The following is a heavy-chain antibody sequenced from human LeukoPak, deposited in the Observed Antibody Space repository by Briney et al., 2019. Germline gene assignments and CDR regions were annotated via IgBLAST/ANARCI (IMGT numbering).Heavy chain of an antibody. CDR3: ARGNHYDSSGRFDY. V-gene: IGHV4-4*07. CDR1: GGSISSYY. J-gene: IGHJ4*02. CDR2: IYTSGST. D-gene: IGHD3-22*01. Sequence: RSSETLSLTCTVSGGSISSYYWSWIRQPAGKGLEWIGRIYTSGSTNYNPSPKSRVTMSVDTSKNQFSLKLSSVTAADTAVYYCARGNHYDSSGRFDYWAREPWSPSPQ.